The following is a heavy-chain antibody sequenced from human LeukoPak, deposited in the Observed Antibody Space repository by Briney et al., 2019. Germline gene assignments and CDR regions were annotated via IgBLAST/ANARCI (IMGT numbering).Heavy chain of an antibody. V-gene: IGHV3-21*01. J-gene: IGHJ6*03. CDR2: ISSTSTYI. CDR3: ARDESSSWVRVLDYYYMDV. Sequence: ETLSLTCTVSGGSISSSSYYWGWNRQAPGKGLEWVSSISSTSTYIYYAHSVKGRFTISRDNAKNSLYLQMNSLRAEDTAVYYCARDESSSWVRVLDYYYMDVWGKGTTVTVSS. CDR1: GGSISSSS. D-gene: IGHD6-13*01.